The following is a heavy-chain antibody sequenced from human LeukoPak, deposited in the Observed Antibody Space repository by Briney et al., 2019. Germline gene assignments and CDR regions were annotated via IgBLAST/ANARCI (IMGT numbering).Heavy chain of an antibody. Sequence: ASVKVSCKASGYTFTSYYMHWVRQAPGQGLEWMGIINPSGGSTSYAQKLQGRVTMTRDTSTSTVYMELSSLRSEDTAVYYCARATSSPHDYSNYNNWFDPWGQGTLVTVSS. CDR3: ARATSSPHDYSNYNNWFDP. J-gene: IGHJ5*02. D-gene: IGHD4-4*01. CDR2: INPSGGST. V-gene: IGHV1-46*01. CDR1: GYTFTSYY.